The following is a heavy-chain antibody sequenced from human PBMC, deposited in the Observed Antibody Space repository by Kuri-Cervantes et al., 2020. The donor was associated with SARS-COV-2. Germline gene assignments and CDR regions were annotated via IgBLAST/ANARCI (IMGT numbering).Heavy chain of an antibody. Sequence: ASVKVSCKASGYTFTNYYIHWVRQAPGQGLEWMGWISAYNGNTNYAQKLQGRVTMTTDTSTSTAYMELRSLRSDDTAVYYCARHTIYSSGWYRGIDYWGQGTLVTVSS. D-gene: IGHD6-19*01. CDR3: ARHTIYSSGWYRGIDY. V-gene: IGHV1-18*04. CDR2: ISAYNGNT. CDR1: GYTFTNYY. J-gene: IGHJ4*02.